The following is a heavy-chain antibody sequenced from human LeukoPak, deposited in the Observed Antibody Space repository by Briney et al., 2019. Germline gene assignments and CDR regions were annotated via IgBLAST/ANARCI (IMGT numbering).Heavy chain of an antibody. J-gene: IGHJ6*03. CDR2: IYYSGST. D-gene: IGHD4-17*01. CDR1: GGSISSSSYY. V-gene: IGHV4-39*07. CDR3: AKSGGDYLLSNYYYMDV. Sequence: SETLSLTCTVSGGSISSSSYYWGWIRQPPGKGLEWIGSIYYSGSTYYNPSLKSRVTISVDTSKNQFSLKLSSVTAADTAVYSCAKSGGDYLLSNYYYMDVWGKGTTVTVSS.